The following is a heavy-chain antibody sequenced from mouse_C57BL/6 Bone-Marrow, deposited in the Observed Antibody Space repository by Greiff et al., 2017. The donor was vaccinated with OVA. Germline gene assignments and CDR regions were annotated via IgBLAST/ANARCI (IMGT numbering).Heavy chain of an antibody. D-gene: IGHD1-1*01. CDR1: GYTFTSYG. CDR3: ARWGYYGSSIDY. CDR2: IYPRSGST. Sequence: QVQLQQSGAELARPGASVKLSCKASGYTFTSYGISWVKQRTGQGLEWIGEIYPRSGSTSYNEKFKGKATLTADKSSSTAYMELRSLTSEDSAVYFCARWGYYGSSIDYWGQGTTLTVSS. V-gene: IGHV1-81*01. J-gene: IGHJ2*01.